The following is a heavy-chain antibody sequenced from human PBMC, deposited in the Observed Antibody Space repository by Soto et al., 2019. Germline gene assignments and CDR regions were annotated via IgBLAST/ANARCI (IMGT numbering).Heavy chain of an antibody. CDR3: AGAGRIFGGVDSHCVDP. D-gene: IGHD3-3*01. CDR2: ISTYNGNT. V-gene: IGHV1-18*04. Sequence: SVKVSCKAPGYTFTNYGIIWVRQAPGQGLEWLGWISTYNGNTNFAQKLQGRVTWTTDSSRTAGYMELSSKRSDDTAVYFCAGAGRIFGGVDSHCVDPWGQGTLVTVSS. J-gene: IGHJ5*02. CDR1: GYTFTNYG.